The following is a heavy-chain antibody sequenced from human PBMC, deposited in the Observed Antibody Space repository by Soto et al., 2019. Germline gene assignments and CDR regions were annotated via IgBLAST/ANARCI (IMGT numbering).Heavy chain of an antibody. CDR1: GFTVSSNY. CDR3: ARYTYNCNDVNVGGFDY. V-gene: IGHV3-53*02. Sequence: EVQLVETGGGLIQPGGSMRLSCAASGFTVSSNYMSWVRQAPGKGLEWVSVIYSGGSTYYADSVKGRFTISRDNAKNTLSLQIPSLRAEDTAVYSCARYTYNCNDVNVGGFDYWGQGTMVTVSS. CDR2: IYSGGST. J-gene: IGHJ4*02. D-gene: IGHD1-20*01.